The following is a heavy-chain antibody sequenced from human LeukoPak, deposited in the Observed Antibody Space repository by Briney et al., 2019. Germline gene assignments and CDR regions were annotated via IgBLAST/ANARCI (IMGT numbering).Heavy chain of an antibody. CDR1: GFTFSSFE. D-gene: IGHD5-12*01. V-gene: IGHV3-48*03. Sequence: GGSLRLSCAASGFTFSSFEMNWVRQAPGKGLEWVSYISGSGITIYYADSVKGRFTISRDNAKNSLYLQMNSLRAGDTAVYYCAREMGGYPFDYWGQGTLVTVSS. J-gene: IGHJ4*02. CDR2: ISGSGITI. CDR3: AREMGGYPFDY.